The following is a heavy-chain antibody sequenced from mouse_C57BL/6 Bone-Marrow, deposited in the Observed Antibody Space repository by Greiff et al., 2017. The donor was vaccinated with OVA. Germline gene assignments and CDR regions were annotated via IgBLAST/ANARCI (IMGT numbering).Heavy chain of an antibody. D-gene: IGHD1-1*01. CDR1: GFTFSDYY. CDR2: ISNGGGST. J-gene: IGHJ4*01. Sequence: EVQGVESGGGLVQPGGSLKLSCAASGFTFSDYYMYWVRQTPEKRLEWVAYISNGGGSTYYPDTVKGRFTISRDNAKNTLYLQMSRLKSEDTAMYYCARPHYYGSSYVMDYWGQGTSVTVSS. V-gene: IGHV5-12*01. CDR3: ARPHYYGSSYVMDY.